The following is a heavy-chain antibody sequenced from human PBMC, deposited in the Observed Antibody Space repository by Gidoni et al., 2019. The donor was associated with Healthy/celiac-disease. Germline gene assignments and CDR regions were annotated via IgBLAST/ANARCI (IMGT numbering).Heavy chain of an antibody. J-gene: IGHJ4*02. D-gene: IGHD2-21*02. CDR1: GFTFSSSS. CDR2: ISSSSSTI. Sequence: EVQLVESGGGLVQPGGSLRLSCAASGFTFSSSSMNWVRQAPGKGLEWVSYISSSSSTIYYADSVKGRFTISRDNAKNSLYLQMNSLRAEDTAVYYCARDSPLPYCGGDCPSTGHFDYWGQGTLVTVSS. CDR3: ARDSPLPYCGGDCPSTGHFDY. V-gene: IGHV3-48*01.